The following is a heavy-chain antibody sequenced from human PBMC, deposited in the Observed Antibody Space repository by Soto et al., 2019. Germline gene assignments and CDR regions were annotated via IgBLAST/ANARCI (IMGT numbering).Heavy chain of an antibody. Sequence: EVQLVETGGGLIQPGGSLRLSCAASGLTVSSNYMNWVRQAPGKGLEWVSVLYSGGSTHYAGSVKGRFIISRDNSKNTLYLQMNRLRVEDTAVYYCARDRPGDEGDGFDIWGHWTMVTVSS. D-gene: IGHD3-10*01. CDR3: ARDRPGDEGDGFDI. J-gene: IGHJ3*02. CDR1: GLTVSSNY. CDR2: LYSGGST. V-gene: IGHV3-53*02.